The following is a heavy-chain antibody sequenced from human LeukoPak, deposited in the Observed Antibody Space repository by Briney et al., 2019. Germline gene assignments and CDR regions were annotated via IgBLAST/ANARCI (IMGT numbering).Heavy chain of an antibody. CDR2: ISNDGSST. CDR3: AGRIQYDSTSY. J-gene: IGHJ4*02. Sequence: GGSLRLSCAASGFTFSSYCMHWVRQAPGKGLVWVSRISNDGSSTYYADTVKGRFTISRDNAKNTLYLQMKSLRAEETAVYYCAGRIQYDSTSYWGPGTLVTVSS. CDR1: GFTFSSYC. V-gene: IGHV3-74*01. D-gene: IGHD3-22*01.